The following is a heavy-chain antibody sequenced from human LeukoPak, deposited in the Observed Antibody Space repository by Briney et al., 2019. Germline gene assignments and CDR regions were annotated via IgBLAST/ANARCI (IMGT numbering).Heavy chain of an antibody. D-gene: IGHD6-19*01. CDR1: GYTFTSYG. V-gene: IGHV1-18*01. J-gene: IGHJ4*02. Sequence: ASVKVSCKASGYTFTSYGISWVRQAPGQGLEWMGWISAYNGNTNYAQKLQGRVTMTTDTSTSTAYMELRSLRSHDTAVYYCARDTPHIAVAGTGGKRFDYWGQGTLVTVSS. CDR2: ISAYNGNT. CDR3: ARDTPHIAVAGTGGKRFDY.